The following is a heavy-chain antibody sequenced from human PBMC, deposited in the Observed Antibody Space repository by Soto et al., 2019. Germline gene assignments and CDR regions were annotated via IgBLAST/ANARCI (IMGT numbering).Heavy chain of an antibody. J-gene: IGHJ4*02. D-gene: IGHD3-3*01. Sequence: SATLSLTCSVSGGSISAYYCNWIRQPAGKGLEWSGRIDTSGRTNYNPSLKSRVTMSVATSKNQCSLKLSSVTAADTAVYYCASGGHELGSGPFDDGGQGTPVTVSS. CDR1: GGSISAYY. CDR3: ASGGHELGSGPFDD. CDR2: IDTSGRT. V-gene: IGHV4-4*07.